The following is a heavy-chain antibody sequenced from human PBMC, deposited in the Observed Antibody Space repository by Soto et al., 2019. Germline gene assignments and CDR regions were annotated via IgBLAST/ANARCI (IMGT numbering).Heavy chain of an antibody. J-gene: IGHJ6*01. V-gene: IGHV4-39*01. CDR3: AKTVTTRTYYYYYGMDV. CDR1: GGSISSSTYS. D-gene: IGHD4-17*01. CDR2: IYYSGST. Sequence: SETLSITCTFSGGSISSSTYSWGWIRQPPGKGLQWIGSIYYSGSTYYNPSLKSRVTISVDTSKNQFSLKLSSVTAADTAVYYCAKTVTTRTYYYYYGMDVWGQGTTVTVSS.